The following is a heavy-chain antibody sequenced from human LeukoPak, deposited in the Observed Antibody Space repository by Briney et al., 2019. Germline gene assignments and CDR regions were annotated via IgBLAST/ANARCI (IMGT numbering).Heavy chain of an antibody. D-gene: IGHD5-18*01. Sequence: SVKVSCKASGGTFSSYAISWVRQAPGQGLEWMGGIIPIFGTANYAQKFRGRVTITTDESTSTAYMELSSLRSEDTAVYYCARDIGGYSYGPDYYYYYMDVWGKGTTVTVSS. V-gene: IGHV1-69*05. CDR2: IIPIFGTA. CDR3: ARDIGGYSYGPDYYYYYMDV. J-gene: IGHJ6*03. CDR1: GGTFSSYA.